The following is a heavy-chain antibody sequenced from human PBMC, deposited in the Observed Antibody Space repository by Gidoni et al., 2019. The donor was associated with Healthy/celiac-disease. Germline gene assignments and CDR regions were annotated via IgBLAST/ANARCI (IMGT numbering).Heavy chain of an antibody. CDR2: IYHSGST. CDR1: GYSISSGYY. J-gene: IGHJ4*02. CDR3: ASDFWSGRAGMLGGY. D-gene: IGHD3-3*01. Sequence: QVPLQESGPGLVKPSETLSLPCAVSGYSISSGYYWGWIRQPPGKGLEWIGSIYHSGSTYYNPSLKSRVTISVDTSKNQFSLKLSSVTAADTAVYYCASDFWSGRAGMLGGYWGQGTLVTVSS. V-gene: IGHV4-38-2*01.